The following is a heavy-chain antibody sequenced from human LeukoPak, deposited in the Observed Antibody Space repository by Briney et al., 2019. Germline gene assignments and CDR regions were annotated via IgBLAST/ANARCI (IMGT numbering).Heavy chain of an antibody. CDR3: ARPPLRFLEWLLSSYFDY. CDR1: GFTFSSYA. V-gene: IGHV3-30-3*01. D-gene: IGHD3-3*01. CDR2: ISYDGSNK. Sequence: GGSLRLSCAASGFTFSSYAMHWVRQAPGKGLEWVAVISYDGSNKYYADSVKGRFTISRDNSKNTLYLQMNSLRAEDTAVYYCARPPLRFLEWLLSSYFDYWGKGTLVTVSS. J-gene: IGHJ4*02.